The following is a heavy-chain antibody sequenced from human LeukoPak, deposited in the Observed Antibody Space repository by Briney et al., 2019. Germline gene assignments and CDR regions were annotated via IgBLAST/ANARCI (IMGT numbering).Heavy chain of an antibody. V-gene: IGHV2-26*01. CDR2: IFSNDEK. Sequence: SGPTLVNPTETLTLTCTVSGFSLSNARMGVSWIRQPPGKALEWLAHIFSNDEKSYSTSLKSRLTISKDTSKSQVVLTMSNMDPVDTATYYCARTHSDCSSTSCSSFDYWGQGTLVTVSS. CDR3: ARTHSDCSSTSCSSFDY. J-gene: IGHJ4*02. CDR1: GFSLSNARMG. D-gene: IGHD2-2*01.